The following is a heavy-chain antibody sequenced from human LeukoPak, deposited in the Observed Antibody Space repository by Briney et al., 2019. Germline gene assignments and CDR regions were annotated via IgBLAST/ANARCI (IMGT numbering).Heavy chain of an antibody. CDR1: GFTFSSYA. CDR2: ISDSGGDT. D-gene: IGHD6-13*01. J-gene: IGHJ4*02. CDR3: AKDYSSSWYPYYFDY. V-gene: IGHV3-23*01. Sequence: GGSLRLSCAASGFTFSSYAMSWVRQAPGKGLEWVSTISDSGGDTYYADSVKGRFTISRDNSKNTLYLQMNSLRAEDTAVYYCAKDYSSSWYPYYFDYWGQGTLVTVSS.